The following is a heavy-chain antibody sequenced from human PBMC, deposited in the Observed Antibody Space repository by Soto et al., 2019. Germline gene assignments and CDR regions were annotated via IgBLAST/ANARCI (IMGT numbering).Heavy chain of an antibody. J-gene: IGHJ6*02. Sequence: GGSLRLSCAASGFTFSSYSMNWVRQAPGKGLEWVSSISSSSSYIYYADSVKGRFTISRDNAKNSLYLQMNSLRAEDTAVYYCAREVTVTDDVLYYHYGMDVWGQGTTVTVSS. D-gene: IGHD4-4*01. CDR1: GFTFSSYS. V-gene: IGHV3-21*01. CDR2: ISSSSSYI. CDR3: AREVTVTDDVLYYHYGMDV.